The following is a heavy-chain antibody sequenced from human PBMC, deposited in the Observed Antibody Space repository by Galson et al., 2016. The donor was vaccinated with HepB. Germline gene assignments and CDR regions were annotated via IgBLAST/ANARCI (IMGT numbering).Heavy chain of an antibody. V-gene: IGHV3-30*18. CDR3: AKDRAARPALDY. CDR2: ISFDGRTK. D-gene: IGHD6-6*01. J-gene: IGHJ4*02. Sequence: SLRLSCAASGFRLSTYGMHWVRQAPGKGLEWLGVISFDGRTKFYADIVKGRFSISRDNSQNTLWLQMSSLTPADTAVYYCAKDRAARPALDYWGQGTLVTVSS. CDR1: GFRLSTYG.